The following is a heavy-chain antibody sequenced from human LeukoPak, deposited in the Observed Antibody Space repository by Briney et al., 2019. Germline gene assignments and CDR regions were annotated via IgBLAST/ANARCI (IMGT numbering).Heavy chain of an antibody. CDR3: AKSMVRGVMVRGSPFSGPPFGYYYYMDV. CDR2: ISSSSSYI. J-gene: IGHJ6*03. Sequence: NPGGSLRLSCAASGFTFSSYSMNWVRQAPGKGLEWVSSISSSSSYIYYADSVKGRFTISRDNAKNSLYLQMNSLRAEDTAVYYCAKSMVRGVMVRGSPFSGPPFGYYYYMDVWGKGTTVTISS. CDR1: GFTFSSYS. D-gene: IGHD3-10*01. V-gene: IGHV3-21*01.